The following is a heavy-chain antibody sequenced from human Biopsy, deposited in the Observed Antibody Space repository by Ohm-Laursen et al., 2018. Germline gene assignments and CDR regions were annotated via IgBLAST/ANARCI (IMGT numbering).Heavy chain of an antibody. D-gene: IGHD6-25*01. CDR2: VTTTGSYI. Sequence: SLRLSCAASGFDFSAYSMNWVRQAPGKGLEWVSSVTTTGSYIYYADSVKGRFTISRDNAKNSLYLQMNSLRAEDTAVYYCGRGQAVAPGYYGMDVWGQGTTVTVSS. CDR1: GFDFSAYS. J-gene: IGHJ6*02. V-gene: IGHV3-21*01. CDR3: GRGQAVAPGYYGMDV.